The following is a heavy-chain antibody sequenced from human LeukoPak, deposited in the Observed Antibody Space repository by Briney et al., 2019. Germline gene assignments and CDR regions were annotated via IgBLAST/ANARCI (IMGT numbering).Heavy chain of an antibody. CDR1: DGSFSGYY. CDR2: INHSGST. Sequence: SETLSLTCAVYDGSFSGYYWSWIRQPPGKGLEWIGEINHSGSTNYNPSLKSRVTISVDTSKNQFSLKLSSVTAADTAVYYCARGRGVGHNWFDPWGQGTLVTVSS. V-gene: IGHV4-34*01. D-gene: IGHD3-10*01. CDR3: ARGRGVGHNWFDP. J-gene: IGHJ5*02.